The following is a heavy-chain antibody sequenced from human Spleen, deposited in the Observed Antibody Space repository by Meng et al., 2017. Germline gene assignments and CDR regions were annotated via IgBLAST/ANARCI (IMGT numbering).Heavy chain of an antibody. D-gene: IGHD6-13*01. CDR2: INPSSGST. V-gene: IGHV1-46*01. Sequence: VELGQSGAEGKKVGASVNFSCKASGYTFTSYYIHWVRQAPGQGLEWMGIINPSSGSTSYAQKFQGRVTMTSDTSTSTVYMEVSSLRSEDTAVFYCARVLVAAGSMSDYWGQGTLVTVSS. J-gene: IGHJ4*02. CDR3: ARVLVAAGSMSDY. CDR1: GYTFTSYY.